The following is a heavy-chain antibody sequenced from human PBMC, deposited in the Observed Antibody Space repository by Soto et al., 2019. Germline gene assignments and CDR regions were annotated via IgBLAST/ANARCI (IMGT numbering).Heavy chain of an antibody. V-gene: IGHV3-33*01. CDR2: IYYDGTNK. D-gene: IGHD2-15*01. J-gene: IGHJ4*02. CDR3: ARAQDPYCSGGSCYFPGGY. CDR1: GFTFSTYG. Sequence: QVELVESGGGVVQPGRSLRLSCAASGFTFSTYGMHWVRQAPGKGLEWVAFIYYDGTNKYYGEAVKGRYTISRDNSKNTLFLQMDSLRADYTAVYYCARAQDPYCSGGSCYFPGGYWGQGTLVTVSS.